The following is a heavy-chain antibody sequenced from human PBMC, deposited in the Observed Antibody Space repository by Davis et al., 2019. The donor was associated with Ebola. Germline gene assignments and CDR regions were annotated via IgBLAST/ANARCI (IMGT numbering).Heavy chain of an antibody. V-gene: IGHV3-23*01. CDR2: IHSSGPNT. CDR1: GFTFSAYA. CDR3: ATVPISYGPGYMDV. D-gene: IGHD3-3*01. Sequence: PGGSLRLSCAASGFTFSAYAMSWVRQAPGKGLEWVSSIHSSGPNTYYADSVKCRFTISRDNSKNTLYLQLHSLSAEDSAVYRCATVPISYGPGYMDVWGNGTTVTVSS. J-gene: IGHJ6*03.